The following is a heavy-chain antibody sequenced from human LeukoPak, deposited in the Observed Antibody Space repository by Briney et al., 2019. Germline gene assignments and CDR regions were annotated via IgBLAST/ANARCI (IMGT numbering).Heavy chain of an antibody. V-gene: IGHV3-49*04. CDR2: IRSKAYGGTT. J-gene: IGHJ6*03. CDR1: GFTFGDYA. Sequence: PGGSLRLSCTASGFTFGDYAMSWVRQAPGKGLEWVGFIRSKAYGGTTEYAASVKGRFTISRDDSKSIAYLQMNSLKTEDTAVYYCTRGIAAAGTWGVYYYYYMDVWGKGTTVTVSS. CDR3: TRGIAAAGTWGVYYYYYMDV. D-gene: IGHD6-13*01.